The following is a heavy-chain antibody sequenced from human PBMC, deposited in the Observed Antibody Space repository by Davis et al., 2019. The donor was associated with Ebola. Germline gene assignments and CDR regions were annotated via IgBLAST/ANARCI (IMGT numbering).Heavy chain of an antibody. Sequence: GESLKISCAASGFTFSDYYMNWIRRSPGKGLEWVSHISSSGSITFYADSVKGRFTISRDNAKKSLYLQMNTLRAEDTAVYYCARKFDFWSGYYSGDHNYGMDVWGQGTTVTVTS. V-gene: IGHV3-11*01. D-gene: IGHD3-3*01. J-gene: IGHJ6*02. CDR2: ISSSGSIT. CDR1: GFTFSDYY. CDR3: ARKFDFWSGYYSGDHNYGMDV.